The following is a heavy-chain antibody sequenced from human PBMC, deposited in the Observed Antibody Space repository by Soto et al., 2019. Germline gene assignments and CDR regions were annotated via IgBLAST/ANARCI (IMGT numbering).Heavy chain of an antibody. CDR3: ARHRSFTIGFYYGGMDV. Sequence: GASLKISCQCAGYNFTSYRIGRVRQMAGKAREGMGTTYPGDSDTRYSPSFQGQVTISADKTLRTAYLQWTSLKASDTALYYCARHRSFTIGFYYGGMDVWGQGTTVTASS. J-gene: IGHJ6*02. V-gene: IGHV5-51*01. CDR1: GYNFTSYR. D-gene: IGHD6-6*01. CDR2: TYPGDSDT.